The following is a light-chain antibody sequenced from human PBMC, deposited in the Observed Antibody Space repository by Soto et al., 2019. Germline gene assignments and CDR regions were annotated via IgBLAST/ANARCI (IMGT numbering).Light chain of an antibody. CDR3: QQYSDWPRT. CDR1: QSVNSN. Sequence: EIVMAQSPATLSVSPGETDTLSCRTSQSVNSNLAWYQQKPGQAPRLLIYGASTRATGIPARFSGSGSGTEFTLTISGLQPEDFAVYYCQQYSDWPRTFGQGTKVEV. V-gene: IGKV3-15*01. J-gene: IGKJ1*01. CDR2: GAS.